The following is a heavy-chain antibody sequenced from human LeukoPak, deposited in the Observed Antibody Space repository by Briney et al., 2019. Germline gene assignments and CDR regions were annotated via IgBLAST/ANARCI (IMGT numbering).Heavy chain of an antibody. CDR2: IYYSGST. Sequence: SETLSLTCAVYGGSFSGYYWSWIRQPPGKGLEWIGYIYYSGSTNYNPSLKSRVTISVDTSKNQFSLKLSSVTAADTAVYYCARDGCSSTSCYNAFDIWGQGTMVTVSS. CDR1: GGSFSGYY. J-gene: IGHJ3*02. CDR3: ARDGCSSTSCYNAFDI. V-gene: IGHV4-59*01. D-gene: IGHD2-2*02.